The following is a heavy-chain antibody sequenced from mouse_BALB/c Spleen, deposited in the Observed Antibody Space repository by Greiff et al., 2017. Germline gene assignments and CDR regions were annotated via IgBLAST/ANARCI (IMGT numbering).Heavy chain of an antibody. V-gene: IGHV2-9-2*01. CDR2: IWTGGGT. CDR3: VRGGNYGYWYFDV. J-gene: IGHJ1*01. D-gene: IGHD2-1*01. Sequence: LVESGPGLVAPSQSLSITCTVSGFSLTSYDISWIRQPPGKGLEWLGVIWTGGGTNYNSAFMSRLSISKDNSKSQVFLKMNSLQTDDTAIYYCVRGGNYGYWYFDVWGAGTTVTVSS. CDR1: GFSLTSYD.